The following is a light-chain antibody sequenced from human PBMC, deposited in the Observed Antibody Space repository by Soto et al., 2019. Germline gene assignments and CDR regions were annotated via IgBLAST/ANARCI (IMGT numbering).Light chain of an antibody. CDR2: GTS. CDR1: QSVSSKY. V-gene: IGKV3-20*01. CDR3: QQYGSSLFT. J-gene: IGKJ3*01. Sequence: EIVLTQSPGTLSLSPGERATLSCRASQSVSSKYLAWYQQKPGQAPRVLIYGTSIRASGVPERFSGGGSGTDFTLTITRLEPEDFAVYYCQQYGSSLFTFGPGTKVDFK.